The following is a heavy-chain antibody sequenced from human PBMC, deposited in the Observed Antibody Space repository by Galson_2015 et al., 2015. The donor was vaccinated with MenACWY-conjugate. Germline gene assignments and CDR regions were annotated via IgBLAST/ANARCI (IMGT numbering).Heavy chain of an antibody. CDR3: ARDGGLYSSSSADY. V-gene: IGHV3-74*01. Sequence: SLRLSCAASGFTFSSYWMHWVRQAPGKGLVWVSRIISDGSSTSYADSVKGRFATSRDNAKNTLYLQMNSLRAADTAVYYCARDGGLYSSSSADYWGQGTLVTVSS. J-gene: IGHJ4*02. D-gene: IGHD6-6*01. CDR2: IISDGSST. CDR1: GFTFSSYW.